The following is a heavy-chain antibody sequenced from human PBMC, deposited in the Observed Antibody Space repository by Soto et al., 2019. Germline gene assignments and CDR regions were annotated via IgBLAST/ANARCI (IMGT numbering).Heavy chain of an antibody. CDR1: GGSISSSSYC. J-gene: IGHJ6*02. CDR2: TYYSGST. CDR3: ASGNLSQGYDFWSGYYTPFYYYGMDV. Sequence: PSETLSLTCTVPGGSISSSSYCWAWIRKPPGKGLEWIGSTYYSGSTYYNPSLKSRVTISVDTSKNQFSLKLSSVTAADTAVYYCASGNLSQGYDFWSGYYTPFYYYGMDVWGQGTTVTVSS. V-gene: IGHV4-39*01. D-gene: IGHD3-3*01.